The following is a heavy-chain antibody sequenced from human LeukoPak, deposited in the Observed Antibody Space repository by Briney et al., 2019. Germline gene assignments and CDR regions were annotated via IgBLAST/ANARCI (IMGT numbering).Heavy chain of an antibody. V-gene: IGHV3-74*01. J-gene: IGHJ4*02. CDR1: GFTFSSYW. CDR3: ARERRTFGGVIHFDY. Sequence: GGSLRLSCVTSGFTFSSYWMHWVRQAPGKGLVWVSRINSDGSSTSYADSVKGRFTISRDNAKNTLYLQMNSLRAEDTAVYYCARERRTFGGVIHFDYWGQGTLVTVSS. CDR2: INSDGSST. D-gene: IGHD3-16*01.